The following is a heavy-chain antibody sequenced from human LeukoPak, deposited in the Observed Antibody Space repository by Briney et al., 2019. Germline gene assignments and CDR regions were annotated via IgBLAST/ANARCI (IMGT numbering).Heavy chain of an antibody. D-gene: IGHD2-15*01. CDR1: GGSISSGDYY. J-gene: IGHJ4*02. Sequence: PSETLSLTCTVSGGSISSGDYYWSWIRQPPGKGLEWIGYIYYSGSTYYNPSLKSRVTISVDTSKNQFSLKLSSVTAADTAVYYCARDRGYCSGGSCLIFDYWGQGTLVTVSS. CDR2: IYYSGST. V-gene: IGHV4-30-4*01. CDR3: ARDRGYCSGGSCLIFDY.